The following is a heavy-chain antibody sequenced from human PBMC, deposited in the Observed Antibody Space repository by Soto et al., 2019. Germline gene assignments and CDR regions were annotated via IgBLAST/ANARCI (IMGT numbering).Heavy chain of an antibody. CDR1: GGSISSRGFY. D-gene: IGHD6-13*01. CDR3: ARAYSSWYWDY. Sequence: SETLSLTCTVSGGSISSRGFYWTWIRQHPGKGLEWIGYIYYSGSTYYNPSLKSRVTIPPDTSKNQFSLKLDSVTAADTAVYYCARAYSSWYWDYWGQGTLVTVSS. V-gene: IGHV4-31*03. J-gene: IGHJ4*02. CDR2: IYYSGST.